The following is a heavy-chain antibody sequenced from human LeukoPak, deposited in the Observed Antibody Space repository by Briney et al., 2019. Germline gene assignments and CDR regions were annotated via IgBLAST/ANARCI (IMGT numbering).Heavy chain of an antibody. J-gene: IGHJ4*02. CDR2: IRSKTYGGTT. CDR3: TRDLTLQLPGY. CDR1: GFTFCDYA. Sequence: GGSLRLSCTASGFTFCDYAMSWFRQAPGKGLEWVGFIRSKTYGGTTEFAASVKGRFTISRDDSKSIAYLQMNSLKTEDTAVYYCTRDLTLQLPGYWGQGTLVTVSS. D-gene: IGHD3-9*01. V-gene: IGHV3-49*03.